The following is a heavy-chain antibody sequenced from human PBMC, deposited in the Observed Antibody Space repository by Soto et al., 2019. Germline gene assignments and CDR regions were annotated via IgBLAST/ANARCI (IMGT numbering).Heavy chain of an antibody. D-gene: IGHD2-15*01. CDR2: IIPIFGTA. CDR3: ARGSGGSSYYYYGMDV. Sequence: GASVKVSCKASGGTFSIYAINWVRQAPGQGLEWMGGIIPIFGTANYAQKFQGRVTITADESTSTAYMELSSLRSEDTAVYYCARGSGGSSYYYYGMDVWGQGTTVTVS. CDR1: GGTFSIYA. V-gene: IGHV1-69*13. J-gene: IGHJ6*02.